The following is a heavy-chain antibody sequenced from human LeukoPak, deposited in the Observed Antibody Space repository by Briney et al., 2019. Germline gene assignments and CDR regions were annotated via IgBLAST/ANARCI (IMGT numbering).Heavy chain of an antibody. V-gene: IGHV3-21*01. J-gene: IGHJ6*03. CDR1: GCTFSSYS. CDR2: ISSSSSYI. Sequence: GGSLRLSCAASGCTFSSYSMNWVRQAPGKGLEWVSSISSSSSYIYYADSVKGRFTISRDNAKNSLYLQMNSLRAEDTAVYYCARDSYSNYVHYYYYMDVWGKGTTVTVSS. D-gene: IGHD4-11*01. CDR3: ARDSYSNYVHYYYYMDV.